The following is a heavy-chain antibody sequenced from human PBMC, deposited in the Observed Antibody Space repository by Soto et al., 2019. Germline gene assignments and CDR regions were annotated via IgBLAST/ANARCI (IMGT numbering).Heavy chain of an antibody. D-gene: IGHD6-19*01. CDR3: GVYKAGSGGNGY. Sequence: QVQVQESGPGLVKPSETLSLTCAVSGVSVTSGSHHFLWIRQPPGKGLEWIGQTGSTNYNPSLKGRISISLDTSKNQFSLNLSSVTSADTAVYYCGVYKAGSGGNGYCGQGTLVTISS. CDR2: QTGST. V-gene: IGHV4-61*01. CDR1: GVSVTSGSHH. J-gene: IGHJ4*02.